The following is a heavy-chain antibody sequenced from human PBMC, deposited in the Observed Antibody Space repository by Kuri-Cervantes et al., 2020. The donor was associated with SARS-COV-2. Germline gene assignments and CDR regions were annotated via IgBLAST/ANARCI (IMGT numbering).Heavy chain of an antibody. J-gene: IGHJ3*02. CDR2: INHRGRT. CDR1: GGSFSGYI. D-gene: IGHD2-8*01. CDR3: ARGGGIVLVVYALAFDI. Sequence: QTLALTCAVYGGSFSGYIGSWIRQPPGKGLEWIGEINHRGRTNYNPSLKRRVTISVDTSKNQFSLKLSSVSAADTAVYYCARGGGIVLVVYALAFDIWGQGTMVTVSS. V-gene: IGHV4-34*01.